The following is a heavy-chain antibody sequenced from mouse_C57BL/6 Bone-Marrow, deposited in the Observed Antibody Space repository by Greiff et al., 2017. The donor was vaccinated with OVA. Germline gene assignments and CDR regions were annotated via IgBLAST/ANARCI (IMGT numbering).Heavy chain of an antibody. CDR1: GYTFTDYY. D-gene: IGHD2-4*01. Sequence: EVQLVESGPVLVKPGASVKMSCKASGYTFTDYYMNWVKQSHGKSLEWIGVINPYNGGTSYNQKFKGKATLTVDKSSSTAYMELNSLTSEDSAVYYCARRWGYDYDPYYFDYWGQGTTLTVSS. J-gene: IGHJ2*01. CDR2: INPYNGGT. CDR3: ARRWGYDYDPYYFDY. V-gene: IGHV1-19*01.